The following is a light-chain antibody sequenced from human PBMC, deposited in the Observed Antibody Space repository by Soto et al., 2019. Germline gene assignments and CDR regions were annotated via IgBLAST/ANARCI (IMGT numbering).Light chain of an antibody. J-gene: IGKJ5*01. Sequence: EIVMTQSPATLSVSPWERATLSCRAGQSVSNNLAWYQQKPGQGPRLLIYGASTRASGIPARFSGSGSGTEFTLTISSLQSEDFAVYHCQQYNNWPSINFGQGTRLEIK. V-gene: IGKV3-15*01. CDR1: QSVSNN. CDR2: GAS. CDR3: QQYNNWPSIN.